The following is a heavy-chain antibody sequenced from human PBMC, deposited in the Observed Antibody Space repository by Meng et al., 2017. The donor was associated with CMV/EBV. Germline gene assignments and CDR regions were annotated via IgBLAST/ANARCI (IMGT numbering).Heavy chain of an antibody. D-gene: IGHD3-3*01. CDR3: ARDWTIPYYGMDV. J-gene: IGHJ6*02. V-gene: IGHV1-2*02. Sequence: ASVKVSCKTSGYTFTDYYMHWVRQAPGQGLTWMGWINPNSGGTKYAQKFQGRVTMTRDTSISTAYMELSRLRSDDTAVYYCARDWTIPYYGMDVWGQGTTVTVSS. CDR1: GYTFTDYY. CDR2: INPNSGGT.